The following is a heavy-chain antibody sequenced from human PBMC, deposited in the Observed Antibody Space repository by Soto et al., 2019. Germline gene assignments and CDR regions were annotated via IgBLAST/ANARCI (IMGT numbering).Heavy chain of an antibody. D-gene: IGHD6-19*01. V-gene: IGHV1-69*06. CDR2: IIPIFGKA. CDR3: ARRNKQWLHFDY. Sequence: QVQLVQSGAEVKKPGSSVKVSCKASGGTFSSYAISWVRQAPGQGLEWMGGIIPIFGKANYAQKFQGRVTSTADKSTSTAYMELSSLRSEDTAVYYCARRNKQWLHFDYWGQGTLVTVSS. CDR1: GGTFSSYA. J-gene: IGHJ4*02.